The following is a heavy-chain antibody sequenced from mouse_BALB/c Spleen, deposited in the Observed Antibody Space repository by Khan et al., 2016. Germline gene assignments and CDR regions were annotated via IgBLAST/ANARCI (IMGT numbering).Heavy chain of an antibody. D-gene: IGHD1-2*01. J-gene: IGHJ3*01. Sequence: QVQLKESGAELVRPGTSVKVSCKASGFAFTNYLIEWIKQRPGQGLEWIGVINPGSGGTNYNEKFKDMATLNAGKFSSPAYMQLSSLKADDSAVYFCARSYYGYGFAYWGQGTLVTVSA. V-gene: IGHV1-54*01. CDR1: GFAFTNYL. CDR2: INPGSGGT. CDR3: ARSYYGYGFAY.